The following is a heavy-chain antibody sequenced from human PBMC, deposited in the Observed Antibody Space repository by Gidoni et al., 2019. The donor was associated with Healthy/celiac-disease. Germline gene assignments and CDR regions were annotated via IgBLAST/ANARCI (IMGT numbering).Heavy chain of an antibody. D-gene: IGHD5-18*01. CDR1: GGSFSGYY. V-gene: IGHV4-34*01. J-gene: IGHJ6*02. Sequence: QVQLQQWGAGLLKPSETLSLTCAVYGGSFSGYYWSWIPQPPGKGLEWIGEISHSGSTNYNPSLKSRVTISVDTSKNQFSLKLSSVTAADTAVYYCARALDTAMTNGMDVWGQGTTVTVSS. CDR3: ARALDTAMTNGMDV. CDR2: ISHSGST.